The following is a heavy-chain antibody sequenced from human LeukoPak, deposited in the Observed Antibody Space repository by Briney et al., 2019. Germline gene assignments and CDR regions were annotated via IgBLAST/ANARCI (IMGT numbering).Heavy chain of an antibody. CDR3: AREGGYYYDSSGYYSSAFDI. CDR1: GGSFSGYY. D-gene: IGHD3-22*01. CDR2: INHSGST. J-gene: IGHJ3*02. V-gene: IGHV4-34*01. Sequence: SETLSLTCAVYGGSFSGYYWSWIRQPPGKGLEWIGEINHSGSTNYNPSLKSRVTISVDTSKNQFSLKLSSVTAADTAVYYCAREGGYYYDSSGYYSSAFDIWGQGTMVTVSS.